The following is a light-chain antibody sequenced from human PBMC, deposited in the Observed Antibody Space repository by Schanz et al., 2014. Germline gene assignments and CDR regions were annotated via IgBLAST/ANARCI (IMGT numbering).Light chain of an antibody. CDR3: SSYAGSNNPVV. J-gene: IGLJ2*01. Sequence: QSDLTQPASVSGSPGQSITISCTGTSSDVGGYNYVSWYQQHPGKAPKLMIYDVSYRPSGVSNRFSGSKSANTASLTISGLQAEDEADYYCSSYAGSNNPVVFGGGTKLTVL. CDR1: SSDVGGYNY. CDR2: DVS. V-gene: IGLV2-14*03.